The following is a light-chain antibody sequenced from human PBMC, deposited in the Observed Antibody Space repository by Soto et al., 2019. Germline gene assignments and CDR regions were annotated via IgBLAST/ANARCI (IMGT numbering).Light chain of an antibody. CDR1: SSDIGTGYD. V-gene: IGLV1-40*01. J-gene: IGLJ1*01. CDR3: QSFDTSLSGHV. CDR2: GDN. Sequence: QSVLTQPPSVSGAPGQRVTISCTGSSSDIGTGYDVHWYQQLPGSAPKLLISGDNNRPSGVPDRFSASKSATSASLAITGLQAEDEADYYCQSFDTSLSGHVFGTGTQLTVL.